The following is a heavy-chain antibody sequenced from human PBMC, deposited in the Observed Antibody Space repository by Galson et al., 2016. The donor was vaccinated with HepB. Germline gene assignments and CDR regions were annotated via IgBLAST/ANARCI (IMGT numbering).Heavy chain of an antibody. Sequence: SLRLSCAASGFTFSNYWMTWVRQAPGKGLEWVANIKQDGSEKYYVDSVKGRFTISRDNAKNSLYLQMNSLRAEDTAVYYCARDSSNWKNPSTVGFDPWGQGTRVTVSS. D-gene: IGHD6-13*01. V-gene: IGHV3-7*01. J-gene: IGHJ5*02. CDR1: GFTFSNYW. CDR2: IKQDGSEK. CDR3: ARDSSNWKNPSTVGFDP.